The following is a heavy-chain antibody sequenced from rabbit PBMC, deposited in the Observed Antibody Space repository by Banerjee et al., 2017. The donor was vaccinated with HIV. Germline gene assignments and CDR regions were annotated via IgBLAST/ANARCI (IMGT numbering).Heavy chain of an antibody. V-gene: IGHV1S47*01. CDR3: ARDLTGVIGWNLNL. CDR1: GSDFSSNA. Sequence: QEQLVESGGGLVQPEGSLTLTCKASGSDFSSNAMCWVRQAPGKGLELIACIYSSNGDKWYASWVNGRFTISKTSSTSVTLQMTSLTAADTATYFCARDLTGVIGWNLNLWGPGTLVTVS. D-gene: IGHD1-1*01. CDR2: IYSSNGDK. J-gene: IGHJ4*01.